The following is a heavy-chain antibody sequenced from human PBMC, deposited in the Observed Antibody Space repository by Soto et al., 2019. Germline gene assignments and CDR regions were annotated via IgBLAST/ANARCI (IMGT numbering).Heavy chain of an antibody. CDR1: GFTFSSYS. V-gene: IGHV3-48*01. CDR2: ISSSSSSR. J-gene: IGHJ3*01. Sequence: GGSLRLSCVASGFTFSSYSMNWVRQAPGKGLEWVSYISSSSSSRYYADSVKGRFTISRDNAKNSLYLQMNSLRAEDTAVYYCARDQLYYNDISGRPLNAFDVWGQGTMVTVSS. D-gene: IGHD3-22*01. CDR3: ARDQLYYNDISGRPLNAFDV.